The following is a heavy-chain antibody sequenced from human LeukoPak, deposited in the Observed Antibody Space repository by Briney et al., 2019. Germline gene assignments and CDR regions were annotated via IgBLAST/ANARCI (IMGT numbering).Heavy chain of an antibody. D-gene: IGHD3-9*01. V-gene: IGHV4-39*01. CDR2: VHYSGST. Sequence: SETLSLTCTDSGGSISSSGHYWGWIRQAPGKGLEWIGSVHYSGSTYYSPSLQSRVSISVDTSKNQFSLNFKSMTAADTAVYYCARGYDILTGYYSDAFDIWGQGTMVTVSS. CDR1: GGSISSSGHY. CDR3: ARGYDILTGYYSDAFDI. J-gene: IGHJ3*02.